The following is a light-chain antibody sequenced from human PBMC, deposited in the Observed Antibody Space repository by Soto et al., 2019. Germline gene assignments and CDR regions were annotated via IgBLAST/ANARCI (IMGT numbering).Light chain of an antibody. V-gene: IGKV3-20*01. CDR3: QQYGSSGYT. J-gene: IGKJ2*01. CDR1: QSVSSSY. CDR2: GAS. Sequence: EIVLTQSPGTLSLSPGERATLSCRASQSVSSSYLAWYQQKPGQAPRLLIYGASSRATAIPDSFSGSGPGTDFTLTISRLEPEDFALYYCQQYGSSGYTFGQGTKLEIK.